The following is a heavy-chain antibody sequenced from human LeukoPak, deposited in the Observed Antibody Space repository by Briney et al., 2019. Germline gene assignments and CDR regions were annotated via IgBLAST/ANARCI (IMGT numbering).Heavy chain of an antibody. J-gene: IGHJ4*02. CDR2: IIPIFGTA. CDR3: ARDETGTTGKGDY. Sequence: SVKVSCKASGGTFSSSAISWVRQAPGQGLEWMGGIIPIFGTANYAQKFQGRVTMTTDESTSTAYMELSSLRFEDTAVYYCARDETGTTGKGDYWGQGTLVTVSS. D-gene: IGHD1-7*01. CDR1: GGTFSSSA. V-gene: IGHV1-69*05.